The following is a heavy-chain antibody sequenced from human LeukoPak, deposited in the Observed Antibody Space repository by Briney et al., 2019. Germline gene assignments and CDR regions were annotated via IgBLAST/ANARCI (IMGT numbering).Heavy chain of an antibody. CDR1: GGTFSSYA. Sequence: SVKVSCKASGGTFSSYAISWVRQAPGQGLEWMGGIIPIFGTANYAQKFQGRVTITTDESTSTAYMEPSSLRSEDTAVYYCARAPYYYDSSGYLGAFDIWGQGTMVTVSS. V-gene: IGHV1-69*05. CDR3: ARAPYYYDSSGYLGAFDI. CDR2: IIPIFGTA. D-gene: IGHD3-22*01. J-gene: IGHJ3*02.